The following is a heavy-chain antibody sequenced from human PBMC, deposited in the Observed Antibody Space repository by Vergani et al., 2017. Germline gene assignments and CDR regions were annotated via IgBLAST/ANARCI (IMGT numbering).Heavy chain of an antibody. CDR3: ARPVDGDYSFDP. V-gene: IGHV3-74*01. CDR2: ISSDGSST. J-gene: IGHJ5*02. CDR1: GFTFSSYW. Sequence: EVQLVESGGGLVQPGGSLRLSCAASGFTFSSYWMHWVRQAPGKGLVWVSRISSDGSSTNYADSVKGRFTISRDNAKNTLYLQMNSLRAEDTAVYYCARPVDGDYSFDPWGQGTLVTVSS. D-gene: IGHD4-17*01.